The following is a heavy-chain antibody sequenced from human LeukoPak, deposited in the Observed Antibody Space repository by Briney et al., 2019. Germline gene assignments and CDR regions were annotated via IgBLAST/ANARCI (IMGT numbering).Heavy chain of an antibody. V-gene: IGHV1-2*02. CDR3: ARDRKRYCSGGSCPPDY. CDR2: INPNSGGT. CDR1: GYTFTGYY. J-gene: IGHJ4*02. D-gene: IGHD2-15*01. Sequence: ASVKVSCKASGYTFTGYYMHWVRQAPGQGLEWMGWINPNSGGTNYAQKFQGRVTMTRDMSTSTVYMELSSLRSEDTAVYYCARDRKRYCSGGSCPPDYWGQGTLVTVSS.